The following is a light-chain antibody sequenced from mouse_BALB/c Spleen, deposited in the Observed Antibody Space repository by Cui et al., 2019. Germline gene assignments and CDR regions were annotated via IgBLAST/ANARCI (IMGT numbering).Light chain of an antibody. Sequence: EILLTQSPAIIAASPGEKVTITCSASSSVSYMNWYQQKPGSSPKIWIYGISNLASGVPARFSGSGSGTSFSFTINSMEAEDVATYYCRQRSSYPFTFGSGTKLEIK. CDR1: SSVSY. V-gene: IGKV4-90*01. CDR2: GIS. J-gene: IGKJ4*01. CDR3: RQRSSYPFT.